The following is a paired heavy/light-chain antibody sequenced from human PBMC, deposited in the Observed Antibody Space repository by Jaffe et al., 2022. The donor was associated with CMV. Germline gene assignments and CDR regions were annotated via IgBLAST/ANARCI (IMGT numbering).Heavy chain of an antibody. CDR3: ARGYDYVWGSYRGDAFDI. V-gene: IGHV1-8*01. CDR2: MNPNSGNT. D-gene: IGHD3-16*02. CDR1: GYTFTSYD. Sequence: QVQLVQSGAEVKKPGASVKVSCKASGYTFTSYDINWVRQATGQGLEWMGWMNPNSGNTGYAQKFQGRVTMTRNTSISTAYMELSSLRSEDTAVYYCARGYDYVWGSYRGDAFDIWGQGTMVTVSS. J-gene: IGHJ3*02.
Light chain of an antibody. CDR1: QSLLHSNGYNY. J-gene: IGKJ2*01. Sequence: DIVMTQSPLSLPVTPGEPASISCRSSQSLLHSNGYNYLDWYLQKPGQSPQLLIYLGSNRASGVPDRFSGSGSGTDFTLKISRVEAEDVGVYYCMQALQTRYTFGQGTKLEIK. CDR2: LGS. V-gene: IGKV2-28*01. CDR3: MQALQTRYT.